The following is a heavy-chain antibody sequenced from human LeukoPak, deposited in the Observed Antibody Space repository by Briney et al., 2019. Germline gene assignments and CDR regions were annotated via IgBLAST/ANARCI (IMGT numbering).Heavy chain of an antibody. J-gene: IGHJ4*02. CDR2: INHSGST. V-gene: IGHV4-34*01. CDR3: ARTTVVTPGLDY. CDR1: GGSFSGYY. D-gene: IGHD4-23*01. Sequence: SETLSLTCAVYGGSFSGYYWSWIRRPPGKGLEWIGEINHSGSTNYNPSLKSRVTISVDTSKNQFSLKLSSVTAADTAVYYCARTTVVTPGLDYWGQGTLVTVSS.